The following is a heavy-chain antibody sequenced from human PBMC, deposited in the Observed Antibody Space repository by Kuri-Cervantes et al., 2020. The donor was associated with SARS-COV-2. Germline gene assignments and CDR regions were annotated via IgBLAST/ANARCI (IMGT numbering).Heavy chain of an antibody. Sequence: GESLKISCAASGFTFSSYEMNWVRQAPGKGLEWVAVISYDGSNKYYADSVKGRFTISRDNSKNTLYLQMNSLRAEDTAVYYCARDLFGGGGYYYGMDVWGQGTTVTVSS. V-gene: IGHV3-30-3*01. D-gene: IGHD4-23*01. CDR2: ISYDGSNK. CDR1: GFTFSSYE. J-gene: IGHJ6*02. CDR3: ARDLFGGGGYYYGMDV.